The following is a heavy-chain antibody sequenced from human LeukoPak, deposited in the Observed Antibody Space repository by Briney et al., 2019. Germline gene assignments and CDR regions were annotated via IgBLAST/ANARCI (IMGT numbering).Heavy chain of an antibody. CDR2: ISGSGGST. V-gene: IGHV3-23*01. J-gene: IGHJ3*02. Sequence: PGGSLRLPCAASGFTFSSYAMSWVRQAPGKGLEWVSAISGSGGSTYYADSVKGRFTISRDNSKNTLYLQMNSLRAEDTAVYYCAKSESLWFGEYAFDIWGQGTMVTVSS. CDR1: GFTFSSYA. D-gene: IGHD3-10*01. CDR3: AKSESLWFGEYAFDI.